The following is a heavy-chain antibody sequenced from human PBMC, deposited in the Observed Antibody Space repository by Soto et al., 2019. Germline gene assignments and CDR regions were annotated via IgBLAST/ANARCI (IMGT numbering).Heavy chain of an antibody. J-gene: IGHJ4*02. CDR2: IVPNVGTV. CDR1: GGTLSSFINYP. Sequence: QMQLVQSGAEVKKPGYSVKVSCKASGGTLSSFINYPINWVRQAPGQGLEWMGGIVPNVGTVNYAQKFQGRVTITADKSTGTAYMELSSLRSEDTALYYCARRDTSGFLRYFDNWGQGPLVTVSS. V-gene: IGHV1-69*06. CDR3: ARRDTSGFLRYFDN. D-gene: IGHD3-3*01.